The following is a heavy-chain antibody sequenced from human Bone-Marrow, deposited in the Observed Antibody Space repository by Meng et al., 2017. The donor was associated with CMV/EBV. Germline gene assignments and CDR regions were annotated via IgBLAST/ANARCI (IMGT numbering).Heavy chain of an antibody. V-gene: IGHV4-39*01. CDR2: IYYSGST. Sequence: GSLRLFCTVSGGSISSSSYYWGWIRQPPGKGLEWIGSIYYSGSTYYNPSLKSRVTISVDTSKNQFSLKLSSVTAADTAVYYCPYGRYYYYYGMDVWGQGTTVTFSS. J-gene: IGHJ6*02. CDR3: PYGRYYYYYGMDV. CDR1: GGSISSSSYY. D-gene: IGHD1-14*01.